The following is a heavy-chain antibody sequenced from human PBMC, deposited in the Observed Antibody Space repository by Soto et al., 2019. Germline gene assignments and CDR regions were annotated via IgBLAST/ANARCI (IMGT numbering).Heavy chain of an antibody. V-gene: IGHV3-11*01. Sequence: QVQLVESGGGLVKPGGSLRLSCAASGFTFSDYYMSWIRQVPGKGLELVSYISSSGSTIYYADSVKGRFPISRDNAKISRYLHMNGPRAEGTAVYYGASPRTPNGGTRYSYLDLWGRGTLVTPS. J-gene: IGHJ2*01. D-gene: IGHD2-8*01. CDR3: ASPRTPNGGTRYSYLDL. CDR1: GFTFSDYY. CDR2: ISSSGSTI.